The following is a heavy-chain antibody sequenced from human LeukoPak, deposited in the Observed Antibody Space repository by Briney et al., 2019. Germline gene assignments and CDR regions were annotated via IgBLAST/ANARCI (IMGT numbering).Heavy chain of an antibody. D-gene: IGHD3-10*01. CDR2: ISSSGSTI. Sequence: GGSLRLSCAASGFTFSDYYMSWTRQAPGKGLEWVSYISSSGSTIYYPDSVKGRFTISRDNAKNSLYLQMNSLRAEDTAVYYCARGLWFGAYYYYYGMDVWGQGTTVTVSS. V-gene: IGHV3-11*01. CDR1: GFTFSDYY. J-gene: IGHJ6*02. CDR3: ARGLWFGAYYYYYGMDV.